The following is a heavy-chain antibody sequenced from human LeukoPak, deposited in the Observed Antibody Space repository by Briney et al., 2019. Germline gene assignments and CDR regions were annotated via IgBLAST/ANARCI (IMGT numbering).Heavy chain of an antibody. CDR1: GYSISSGYY. CDR2: IYHSGST. V-gene: IGHV4-38-2*01. D-gene: IGHD6-6*01. Sequence: SETLSLTCAVSGYSISSGYYWGWIRQPPGKGLEWIGSIYHSGSTYYNPSLKSRVTISVDTSKNQFSLKLSSVTAADTAVYYCARKLESSSSLGHCYYMDVWGKGTTVTVSS. CDR3: ARKLESSSSLGHCYYMDV. J-gene: IGHJ6*03.